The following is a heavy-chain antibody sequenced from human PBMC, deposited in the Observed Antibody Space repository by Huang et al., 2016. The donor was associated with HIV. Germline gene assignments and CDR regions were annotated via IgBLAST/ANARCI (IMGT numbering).Heavy chain of an antibody. Sequence: QVQLQESGPGLVKPSETLSLTCTFSGGSISSYYWSWIRQPPGKGLEGIGYIHYSGSTNYNPSLKSRVTTSVDTSKNQVFRKLSAVTAADTAVYYCARGGPYSRDYYYYGMDVWGQGTTVTVSS. V-gene: IGHV4-59*01. CDR1: GGSISSYY. CDR2: IHYSGST. J-gene: IGHJ6*02. D-gene: IGHD6-13*01. CDR3: ARGGPYSRDYYYYGMDV.